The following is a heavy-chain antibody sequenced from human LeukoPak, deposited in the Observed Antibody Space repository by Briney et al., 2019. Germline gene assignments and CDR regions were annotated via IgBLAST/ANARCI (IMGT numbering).Heavy chain of an antibody. Sequence: ASVKVSCKASGYTFTSYDINWVRQATGQGLEWMGWMNPNSGNTGYAQKFQGRVTMTRNTSISTAYMELSSLRSEDTAVYYCARVLRSHDGIAGWGQGTLVTVSS. CDR1: GYTFTSYD. CDR3: ARVLRSHDGIAG. CDR2: MNPNSGNT. J-gene: IGHJ4*02. D-gene: IGHD1-26*01. V-gene: IGHV1-8*01.